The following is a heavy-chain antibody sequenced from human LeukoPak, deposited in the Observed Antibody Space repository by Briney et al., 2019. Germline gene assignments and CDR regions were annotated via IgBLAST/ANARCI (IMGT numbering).Heavy chain of an antibody. V-gene: IGHV4-34*01. D-gene: IGHD6-13*01. J-gene: IGHJ4*02. Sequence: SETLSLTCTVSGGSISSHYWSWIRQPPGKGLEWIGEINHSGSTNYNPSLKSRVTISVDTSKNQFSLKLSSVTAADTAVYYCARAAIAAGIPYWGQRTLVTVSS. CDR2: INHSGST. CDR1: GGSISSHY. CDR3: ARAAIAAGIPY.